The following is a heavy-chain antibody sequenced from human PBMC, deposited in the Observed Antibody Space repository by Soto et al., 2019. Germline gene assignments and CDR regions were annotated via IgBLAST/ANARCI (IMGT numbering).Heavy chain of an antibody. CDR1: GDSVSGNSGA. V-gene: IGHV6-1*01. CDR3: ARALSSSTIDY. Sequence: QTLSLSCGMSGDSVSGNSGAWEWIRQSPSRGLEWLGRTYYRSKWYNDYAVSVKSRITINPDTSKNQFSLQLNSVTPEDTAVYYCARALSSSTIDYWGQGPLVTVSS. CDR2: TYYRSKWYN. J-gene: IGHJ4*02. D-gene: IGHD2-2*01.